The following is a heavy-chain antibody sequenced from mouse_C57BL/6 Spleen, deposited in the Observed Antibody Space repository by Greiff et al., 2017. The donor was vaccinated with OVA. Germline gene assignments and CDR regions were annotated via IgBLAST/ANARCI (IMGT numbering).Heavy chain of an antibody. V-gene: IGHV1-53*01. CDR2: INPSNGGT. CDR1: GYTFTSYW. J-gene: IGHJ1*03. D-gene: IGHD1-1*01. Sequence: VQLQQPGTELVKPGASVKLSCKASGYTFTSYWMHWVKQRPGQGLEWIGNINPSNGGTNYNEKFKSKATLTVDKSSSTAYMQLSSLTSEDSAVYYCARSGGSSYGANWYFDVWGTGTTVTVSS. CDR3: ARSGGSSYGANWYFDV.